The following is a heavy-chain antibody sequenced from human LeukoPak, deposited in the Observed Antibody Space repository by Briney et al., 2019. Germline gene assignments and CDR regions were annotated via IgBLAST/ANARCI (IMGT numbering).Heavy chain of an antibody. CDR1: GFSFSNYG. V-gene: IGHV3-23*01. D-gene: IGHD2-2*01. Sequence: GGTLRLSCAASGFSFSNYGMSWVRQAPGKGLEWVSSISSGGDNTYYADSVRGRFTISRDNSKNTLYLQLNSLRAEDTAVYYCAKSHRGHCSTTTCDDEGDYWGQGTLVTVSS. J-gene: IGHJ4*02. CDR3: AKSHRGHCSTTTCDDEGDY. CDR2: ISSGGDNT.